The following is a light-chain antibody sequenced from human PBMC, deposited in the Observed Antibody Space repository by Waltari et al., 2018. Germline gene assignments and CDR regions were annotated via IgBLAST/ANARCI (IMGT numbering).Light chain of an antibody. CDR2: DAS. V-gene: IGKV3-11*01. Sequence: EIVLTQSPATPSLSPGERATLSCRASQSVGYYLAWHQQKPGQAPRLLIYDASNRATGIPARFSGSGSGTDFTLTISSLEPEDFAVYYCQQRSNWPRYTFGQGTKLEIK. CDR3: QQRSNWPRYT. CDR1: QSVGYY. J-gene: IGKJ2*01.